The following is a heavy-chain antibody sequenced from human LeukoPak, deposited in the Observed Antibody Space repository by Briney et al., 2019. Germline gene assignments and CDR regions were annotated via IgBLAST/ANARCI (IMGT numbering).Heavy chain of an antibody. CDR2: IYHSGRT. Sequence: SETLSLTCTVSGGSINRGGHYWAWIRQTPGKGLEWIGTIYHSGRTYYNPSVESRVTMSIDTSENQFSLKLGSVTAAATAVYFCVNYYDSRSYYFFEFWGQGMLVTVSS. D-gene: IGHD3-22*01. J-gene: IGHJ4*02. CDR3: VNYYDSRSYYFFEF. V-gene: IGHV4-39*01. CDR1: GGSINRGGHY.